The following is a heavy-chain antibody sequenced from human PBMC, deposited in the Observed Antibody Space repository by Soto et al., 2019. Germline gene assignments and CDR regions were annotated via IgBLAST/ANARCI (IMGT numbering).Heavy chain of an antibody. CDR1: GFMFSAYW. Sequence: PGGSLRLSCAASGFMFSAYWMSWVRQAPGKGLEWVANIHGDGGKIYYVDSVKGRFTISRDNAKRSLYLQMKSLRAEDTAVYYCAKTRITMIVVGPFDYWGQGTLVTVSS. D-gene: IGHD3-22*01. J-gene: IGHJ4*02. V-gene: IGHV3-7*03. CDR3: AKTRITMIVVGPFDY. CDR2: IHGDGGKI.